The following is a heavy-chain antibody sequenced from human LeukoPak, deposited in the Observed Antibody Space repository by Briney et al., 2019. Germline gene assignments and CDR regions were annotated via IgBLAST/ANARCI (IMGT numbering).Heavy chain of an antibody. D-gene: IGHD6-13*01. J-gene: IGHJ4*02. V-gene: IGHV4-39*07. CDR2: IYYSGST. CDR1: GGSISSSSYY. Sequence: PSETLSLTCTVSGGSISSSSYYWDWIRQPPGKGLEWIGSIYYSGSTYYNPSLKSRVTISVDTSKNQFSLKLSSVTAADTAVYYCARARPHLEYSSSWYWDYWGQGTLVTVSS. CDR3: ARARPHLEYSSSWYWDY.